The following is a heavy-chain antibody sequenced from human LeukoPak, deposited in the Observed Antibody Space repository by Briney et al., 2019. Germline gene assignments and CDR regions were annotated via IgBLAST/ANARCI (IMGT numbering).Heavy chain of an antibody. CDR2: VYYSGDT. D-gene: IGHD3-22*01. Sequence: SETLSLTCTVSGGSVRSGSYYWSWIRQPPGKGLEWIGYVYYSGDTNYNPSLKSRVTISVDTSKNQFSLKLSSVTAADTAVYYCASYSYYYDSSGYFDYWGQGTLVTVSS. CDR3: ASYSYYYDSSGYFDY. CDR1: GGSVRSGSYY. V-gene: IGHV4-61*01. J-gene: IGHJ4*02.